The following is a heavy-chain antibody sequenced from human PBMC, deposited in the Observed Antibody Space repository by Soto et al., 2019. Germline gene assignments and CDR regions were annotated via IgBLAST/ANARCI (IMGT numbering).Heavy chain of an antibody. CDR2: MYSDGST. CDR3: ATVSGFWSGVDY. D-gene: IGHD3-3*01. J-gene: IGHJ4*02. V-gene: IGHV3-66*01. CDR1: GFIVRSNY. Sequence: EVQLVESGGGLVQPGGSLRLSCAASGFIVRSNYMNWFRQAPGKGLEWVSVMYSDGSTYYADSVRDRFTISRDDSKNMVYLQMNRLRADDTAVYYCATVSGFWSGVDYWGQGTLVTVSS.